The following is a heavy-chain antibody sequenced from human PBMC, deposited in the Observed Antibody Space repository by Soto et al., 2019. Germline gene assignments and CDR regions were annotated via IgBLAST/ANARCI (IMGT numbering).Heavy chain of an antibody. CDR3: ARRSSSGYYYEDYYGMDV. J-gene: IGHJ6*02. D-gene: IGHD3-22*01. CDR1: GFTVSSNY. CDR2: IYSGGST. V-gene: IGHV3-53*01. Sequence: HPGGSLRLSCAASGFTVSSNYMSWVRQAPGKGLEWVSVIYSGGSTYYADSVKGRFTISRDNSKNTLYLQMNSLRAEDTAVYYCARRSSSGYYYEDYYGMDVWGQGTTVTVSS.